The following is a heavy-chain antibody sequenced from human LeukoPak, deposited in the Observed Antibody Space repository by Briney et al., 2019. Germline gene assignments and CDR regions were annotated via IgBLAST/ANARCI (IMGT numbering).Heavy chain of an antibody. J-gene: IGHJ4*02. D-gene: IGHD1-1*01. V-gene: IGHV3-48*01. Sequence: GGSLRLSCAASGFTFSSYSMNWVRQAPGKGLEWVSYISSSSSTIYYADSVKGRFTISRDNAKNSLYLQMNSLRAEDTAVYYCAKSAKWNVQGYFDYWGQGTLVTVSS. CDR3: AKSAKWNVQGYFDY. CDR1: GFTFSSYS. CDR2: ISSSSSTI.